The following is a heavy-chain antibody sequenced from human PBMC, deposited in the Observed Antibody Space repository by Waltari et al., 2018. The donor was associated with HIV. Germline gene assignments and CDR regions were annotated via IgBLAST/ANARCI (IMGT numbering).Heavy chain of an antibody. Sequence: QVQLQQSGPGLVKPSQTLSLTCAISGDSVSSNSAAWNWIRQSPSRGLEWLGRTYYRSKWYKYYAVSVKSRITINPDTSKNQFSLQLNSVTPEDTAVYYCAREGDGYNYQGYYFDYWGQGTLVTVSS. CDR1: GDSVSSNSAA. CDR2: TYYRSKWYK. D-gene: IGHD5-12*01. J-gene: IGHJ4*02. V-gene: IGHV6-1*01. CDR3: AREGDGYNYQGYYFDY.